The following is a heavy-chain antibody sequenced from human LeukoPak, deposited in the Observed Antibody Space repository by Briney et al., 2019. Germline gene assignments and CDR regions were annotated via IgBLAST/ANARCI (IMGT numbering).Heavy chain of an antibody. CDR1: GYTFTSYD. J-gene: IGHJ6*02. V-gene: IGHV1-8*01. D-gene: IGHD6-13*01. CDR3: AKKREGVDSSWYGRFYYYYGMDV. CDR2: MNPNSGNT. Sequence: GASVKVSCKASGYTFTSYDINWVRQATGQGLEWMGWMNPNSGNTGYAQKFQGRVTMTRNTSISTAYMELSSLRSEDTAVYYCAKKREGVDSSWYGRFYYYYGMDVWGQGTTVTVSS.